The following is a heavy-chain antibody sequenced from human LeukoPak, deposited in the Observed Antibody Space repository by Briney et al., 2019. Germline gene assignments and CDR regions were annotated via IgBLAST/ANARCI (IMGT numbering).Heavy chain of an antibody. CDR2: IYTSGST. J-gene: IGHJ3*02. D-gene: IGHD3-16*01. CDR1: GYSISSGGYS. CDR3: ARGPYYDTSKTSAFDI. V-gene: IGHV4-61*02. Sequence: MASETLSLTCTVSGYSISSGGYSWSWIRQPAGKGLEWIGRIYTSGSTNYNPSLKSRVTMSVDTSKNQFSLKLSSVTAADTAVYYCARGPYYDTSKTSAFDIWGQGTVVTVSS.